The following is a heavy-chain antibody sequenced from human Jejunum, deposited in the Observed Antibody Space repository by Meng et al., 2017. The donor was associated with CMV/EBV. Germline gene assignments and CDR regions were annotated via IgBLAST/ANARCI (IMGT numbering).Heavy chain of an antibody. Sequence: ATSGFHFDTYGMSWVRQAPGKGLEWVSSISISSYTYYADSVKGRFTISRDNAKNSLYLQMNSLRAEDTAVYYCARVVKGGNYLEYWGQGTLVTVSS. V-gene: IGHV3-21*01. CDR3: ARVVKGGNYLEY. CDR2: ISISSYT. CDR1: GFHFDTYG. J-gene: IGHJ4*02. D-gene: IGHD4-23*01.